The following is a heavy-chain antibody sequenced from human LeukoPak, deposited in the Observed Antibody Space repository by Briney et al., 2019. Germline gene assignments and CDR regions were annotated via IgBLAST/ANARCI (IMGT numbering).Heavy chain of an antibody. Sequence: GGSLRLSCAASGFTFSSYWMSWVRQAPGKGLEWVANIKQDGSEKYYVDSVKGRFTISRDNAKNPLYLQMNSLRAEDTAVYYCARELRFLEWLNFDYWGQGTLVTVSS. D-gene: IGHD3-3*01. V-gene: IGHV3-7*01. CDR3: ARELRFLEWLNFDY. CDR1: GFTFSSYW. J-gene: IGHJ4*02. CDR2: IKQDGSEK.